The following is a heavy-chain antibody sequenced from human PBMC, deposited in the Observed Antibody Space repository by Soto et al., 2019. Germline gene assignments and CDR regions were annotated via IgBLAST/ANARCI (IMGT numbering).Heavy chain of an antibody. Sequence: GGSLRLSCAASGFTFSSYAMSWVRQAPGKGLECVSGISGSGGNTYSADSVKGRFTISRGNSKNTLYLQMNSLRAEDTAVYYCAKFSSGWYNGFDPWGQGTLVTVSS. V-gene: IGHV3-23*01. J-gene: IGHJ5*02. CDR3: AKFSSGWYNGFDP. CDR2: ISGSGGNT. CDR1: GFTFSSYA. D-gene: IGHD6-19*01.